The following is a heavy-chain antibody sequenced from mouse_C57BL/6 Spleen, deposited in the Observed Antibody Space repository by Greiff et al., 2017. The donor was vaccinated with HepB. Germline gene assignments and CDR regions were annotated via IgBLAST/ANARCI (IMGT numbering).Heavy chain of an antibody. Sequence: VKLQQSGPELVKPGASVKISCKASGYAFSSSWMNWVKQRPGKGLEWIGRIYPGDGDTNYNGKFKGKATLTADKSSSTAYMQLSSLTSEDSAVYFCARWEITTPFAYWGQGTLVTVSA. CDR2: IYPGDGDT. V-gene: IGHV1-82*01. CDR3: ARWEITTPFAY. D-gene: IGHD2-4*01. CDR1: GYAFSSSW. J-gene: IGHJ3*01.